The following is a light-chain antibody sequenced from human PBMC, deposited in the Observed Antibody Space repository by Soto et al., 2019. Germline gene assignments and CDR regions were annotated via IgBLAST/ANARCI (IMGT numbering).Light chain of an antibody. CDR3: CSYAGARNYV. J-gene: IGLJ1*01. CDR2: EGS. Sequence: QSVLTQPASVSGSPGQSITISCSGSISDVGSSGPVSWYQHHPGQVPKLIIYEGSRRPSGVSSCFSGSKTGNTASLTITGLQAEDEANYYCCSYAGARNYVFGTGTKVTVL. V-gene: IGLV2-23*01. CDR1: ISDVGSSGP.